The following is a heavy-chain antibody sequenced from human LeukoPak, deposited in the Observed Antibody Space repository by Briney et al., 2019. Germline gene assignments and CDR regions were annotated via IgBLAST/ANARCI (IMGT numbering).Heavy chain of an antibody. CDR1: GFTVSSTY. D-gene: IGHD2-15*01. V-gene: IGHV3-53*01. CDR3: ASRHCSGGGCYFAGADPFDY. CDR2: IYSGGNI. Sequence: GGSLRLSCAASGFTVSSTYMSWVRQAPGKGLEWVSVIYSGGNIYYIDSVKGRFTISRDNSKNTLYLQMNSLRAGDTAVYYCASRHCSGGGCYFAGADPFDYWGQGTLVTVSS. J-gene: IGHJ4*02.